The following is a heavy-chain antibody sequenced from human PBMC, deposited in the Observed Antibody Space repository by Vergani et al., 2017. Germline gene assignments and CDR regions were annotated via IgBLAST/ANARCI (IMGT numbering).Heavy chain of an antibody. CDR2: IHTNGVI. D-gene: IGHD3-16*01. CDR1: GYSISSGYY. Sequence: QVQLQESGPGLVKPSETLSLTCAVSGYSISSGYYWSWLRQPAGKRLEWIGRIHTNGVIHYNPSLNSRATISVDTSRNQISLKPTSVTATDTAIYFCARGNPYVDFDIWGQGTMITVSS. CDR3: ARGNPYVDFDI. J-gene: IGHJ3*02. V-gene: IGHV4-61*02.